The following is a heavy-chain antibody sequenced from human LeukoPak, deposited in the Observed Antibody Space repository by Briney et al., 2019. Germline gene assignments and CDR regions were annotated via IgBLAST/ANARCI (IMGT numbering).Heavy chain of an antibody. D-gene: IGHD3-22*01. Sequence: SETLSLTCTVSGGSISSYYWSWIRQPPGKGLEWSGYIYYSGSTNYNPSLKSRVTISVDTSKNQFSLKLSSVTAADTAVYYCARGPYDSSGYYPLGWFDPWGQGTLVTVSS. CDR3: ARGPYDSSGYYPLGWFDP. CDR2: IYYSGST. CDR1: GGSISSYY. J-gene: IGHJ5*02. V-gene: IGHV4-59*01.